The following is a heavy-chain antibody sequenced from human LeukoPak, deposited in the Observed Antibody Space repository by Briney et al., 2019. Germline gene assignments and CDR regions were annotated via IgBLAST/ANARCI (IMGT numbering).Heavy chain of an antibody. CDR2: IYPGDSNT. CDR1: GYSFTSYW. J-gene: IGHJ5*02. CDR3: ARRPYCSGGSCRNWFDP. D-gene: IGHD2-15*01. Sequence: GESLKISCKGSGYSFTSYWIGWVRQMPGKGLEWMGIIYPGDSNTRYSPSFQGQVTISADKSISTAYLQWSSLKASDTAMYYCARRPYCSGGSCRNWFDPWGQGTLVTVSS. V-gene: IGHV5-51*01.